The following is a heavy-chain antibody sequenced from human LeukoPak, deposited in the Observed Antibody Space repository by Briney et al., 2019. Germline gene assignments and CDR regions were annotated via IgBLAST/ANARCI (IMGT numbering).Heavy chain of an antibody. Sequence: GGSLRLSCAISGFTFSACEFTWVRQAPGKGLEWVSYISRSGSTRYYADSVKGRFTISRDNAKNSLYLQMNSLRAEDTAVYYCARVATMVRVPLDALDIWGQGTMVSVSS. CDR3: ARVATMVRVPLDALDI. V-gene: IGHV3-48*03. J-gene: IGHJ3*02. CDR1: GFTFSACE. CDR2: ISRSGSTR. D-gene: IGHD3-10*01.